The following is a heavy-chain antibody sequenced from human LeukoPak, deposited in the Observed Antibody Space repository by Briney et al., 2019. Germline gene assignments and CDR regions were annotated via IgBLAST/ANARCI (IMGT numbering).Heavy chain of an antibody. V-gene: IGHV4-61*02. CDR2: IYTSGST. D-gene: IGHD5-18*01. CDR1: GGSVSSGTYY. Sequence: SETLSLTCTVSGGSVSSGTYYWTWIRQPAGKGLEWIGRIYTSGSTNFNPSLKSRVSISLDTSQNQFSLKVSTVTAADTAVYYCAREGYRVPDYWGQGTLVTVSS. CDR3: AREGYRVPDY. J-gene: IGHJ4*02.